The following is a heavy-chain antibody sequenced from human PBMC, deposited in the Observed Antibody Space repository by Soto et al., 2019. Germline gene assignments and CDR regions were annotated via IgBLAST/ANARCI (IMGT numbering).Heavy chain of an antibody. J-gene: IGHJ4*02. Sequence: QITLNESGPTQVNPRQTLTLTCTFSGFSLTTSGVGVGWIRQSPGKAPEWLALIYWDDDKRYSPSLKSRLTITKDPSQNQVVLTMADLDPADTATYFCAHRVLRTVFGLVTTTAIYFDFWGQGTPVAVSS. CDR3: AHRVLRTVFGLVTTTAIYFDF. CDR2: IYWDDDK. V-gene: IGHV2-5*02. CDR1: GFSLTTSGVG. D-gene: IGHD3-3*01.